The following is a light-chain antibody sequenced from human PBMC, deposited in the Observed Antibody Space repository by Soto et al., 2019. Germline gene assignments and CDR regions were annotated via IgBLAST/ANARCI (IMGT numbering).Light chain of an antibody. CDR1: QSVYRSY. J-gene: IGKJ4*01. Sequence: EIVLTQSPGTLSLSPGERATLSCRASQSVYRSYLAWYQQKPGQAPRLLMYGASSRATGIPDRFSGSGSGTDFTLTISRMEPEDVAVYSCQQDGTSPPIVGGGKKVEI. V-gene: IGKV3-20*01. CDR3: QQDGTSPPI. CDR2: GAS.